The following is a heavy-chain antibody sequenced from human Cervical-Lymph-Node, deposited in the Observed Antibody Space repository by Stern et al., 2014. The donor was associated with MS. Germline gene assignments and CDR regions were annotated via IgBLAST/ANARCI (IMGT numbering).Heavy chain of an antibody. CDR3: ARLGAVGGLDF. Sequence: QVTLKESGPALLRPTETLRLTCTFSGFSLSTTGMRVSWIRPPPGQALEWLTRFDWDDEKFYNTSLKTRVTISKDTSKNHVVLTMTNVDPVDTATYYCARLGAVGGLDFWGQGTLVTVSS. CDR2: FDWDDEK. J-gene: IGHJ4*02. D-gene: IGHD6-19*01. V-gene: IGHV2-70*04. CDR1: GFSLSTTGMR.